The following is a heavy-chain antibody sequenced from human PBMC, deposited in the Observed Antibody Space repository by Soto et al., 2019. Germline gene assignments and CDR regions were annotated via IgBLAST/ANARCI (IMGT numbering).Heavy chain of an antibody. CDR2: ISYNGDNK. D-gene: IGHD3-22*01. CDR3: AKDLHSSVWAAYNFYY. CDR1: GFTFSNYG. Sequence: QVQLVESGGGVVQPGRSLRLSCAASGFTFSNYGMHWVRQAPGKGLGWVAHISYNGDNKYYADSVKGRFTISRDNTKNTLYLQMNSLRAEDSAVYYCAKDLHSSVWAAYNFYYWGQGTLVTVAS. J-gene: IGHJ4*02. V-gene: IGHV3-30*18.